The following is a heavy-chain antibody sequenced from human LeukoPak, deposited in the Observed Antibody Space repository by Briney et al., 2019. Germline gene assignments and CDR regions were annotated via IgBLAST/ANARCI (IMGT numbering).Heavy chain of an antibody. J-gene: IGHJ4*02. D-gene: IGHD3-3*01. CDR1: GFTFSSYA. CDR3: AKGSYDFWSGYQDY. Sequence: GGSLRLSCAASGFTFSSYAMSWVRQAPGKGLEWVSAISGSGGSTYYADSVKGRFTISRDNSKNTLYLQMNSLRAEDTAVYYCAKGSYDFWSGYQDYWGQGTLVTVSS. CDR2: ISGSGGST. V-gene: IGHV3-23*01.